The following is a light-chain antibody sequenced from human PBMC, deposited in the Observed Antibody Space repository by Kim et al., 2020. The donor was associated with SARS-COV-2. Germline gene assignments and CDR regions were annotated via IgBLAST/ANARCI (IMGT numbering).Light chain of an antibody. Sequence: SELTQPPSASGTPGQRVTISCSGSSSNIGSNYVYWYQQLPGTAPKLLIYSNNQRPSGVPDRFSGSKSGTSASLAISGLRSEDEADYYCAAWDDSLSVFYVFGTGTKVTVL. J-gene: IGLJ1*01. CDR1: SSNIGSNY. V-gene: IGLV1-47*02. CDR2: SNN. CDR3: AAWDDSLSVFYV.